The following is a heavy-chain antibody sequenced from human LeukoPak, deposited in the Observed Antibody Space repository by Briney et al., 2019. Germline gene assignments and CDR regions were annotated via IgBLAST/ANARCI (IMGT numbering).Heavy chain of an antibody. J-gene: IGHJ4*02. V-gene: IGHV4-30-4*01. CDR3: ARAAPPYSGSYHRAYYFDY. CDR1: GGSISSYY. Sequence: SETLSLTCTVSGGSISSYYWSWIRQPPGKGLEWVGYIYYSGSTYYNPSLKSRVTISVDTSKHQFSLKLSSVTAADTAVYYCARAAPPYSGSYHRAYYFDYWGQGTLVTVSS. D-gene: IGHD1-26*01. CDR2: IYYSGST.